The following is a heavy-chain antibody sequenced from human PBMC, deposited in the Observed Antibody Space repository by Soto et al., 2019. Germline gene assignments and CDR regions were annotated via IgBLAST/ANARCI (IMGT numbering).Heavy chain of an antibody. V-gene: IGHV4-59*08. D-gene: IGHD6-13*01. CDR3: ARHDSSPQGDSGY. CDR2: IYYSGST. J-gene: IGHJ4*02. CDR1: AGSISSYY. Sequence: SETLSLTCTVSAGSISSYYWSWIRQPPGKGLEWIGYIYYSGSTSYNPSLKSRVTISLDTSKNQFSLKLSSVTAADTAVYYCARHDSSPQGDSGYWGQGTLVLVSA.